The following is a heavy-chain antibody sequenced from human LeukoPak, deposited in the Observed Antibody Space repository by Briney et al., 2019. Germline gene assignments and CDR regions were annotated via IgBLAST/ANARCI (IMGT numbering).Heavy chain of an antibody. V-gene: IGHV1-69*05. CDR3: ARGPYYDFWSGHNYMDV. D-gene: IGHD3-3*01. Sequence: SLKVSCKASGGTFSSYAISWVRQAPGQGLEWMGRIIPIFGTANSAQKFQGRVTITTDEPTSTAYMELSSLSSEDTAVYYCARGPYYDFWSGHNYMDVWGKGTTVTVSS. J-gene: IGHJ6*03. CDR1: GGTFSSYA. CDR2: IIPIFGTA.